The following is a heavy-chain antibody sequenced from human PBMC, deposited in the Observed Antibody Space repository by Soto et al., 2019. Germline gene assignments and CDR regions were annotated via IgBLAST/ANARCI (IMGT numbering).Heavy chain of an antibody. CDR2: IYWNDDK. V-gene: IGHV2-5*01. Sequence: SGPTLVNPTQSLTLTYTLCGFPLSTSGVGVGWIRQPPGKALEWLALIYWNDDKRYSPSLKSRLTITKDTSKNQVVLTMTNMDPVDTATYYCAHYGSGSYSDNWSDPWGQGTLVTVSS. D-gene: IGHD3-10*01. J-gene: IGHJ5*02. CDR3: AHYGSGSYSDNWSDP. CDR1: GFPLSTSGVG.